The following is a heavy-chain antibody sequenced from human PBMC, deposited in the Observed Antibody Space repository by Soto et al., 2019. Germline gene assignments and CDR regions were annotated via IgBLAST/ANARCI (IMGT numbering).Heavy chain of an antibody. D-gene: IGHD3-16*01. Sequence: EVQVVESGGGSVQPGGSLRLACEASGFTVSDNDMNWVRQAPGRGLEWVALIYRYDDDKAYYTDSVKGRFTISRDTSTNTVFLQMNSLRAEDTAIYYCARDRDFFWGSLDPWGQGTLVTVSS. CDR3: ARDRDFFWGSLDP. CDR1: GFTVSDND. CDR2: IYRYDDDKA. J-gene: IGHJ5*02. V-gene: IGHV3-66*01.